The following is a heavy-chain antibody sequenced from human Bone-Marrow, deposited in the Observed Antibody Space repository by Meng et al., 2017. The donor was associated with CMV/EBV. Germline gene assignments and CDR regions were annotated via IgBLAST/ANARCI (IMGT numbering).Heavy chain of an antibody. Sequence: GESLKISCAASGFTFSSYSMNWVRQAPGKGLEWVSAIGTAGDTYYPGSVKGRFTISRENAKNSLYLQMNSLRAGDTAVYYCARAYYDFWSGYFPSYYYGMDVWGQGTTVTVSS. J-gene: IGHJ6*02. CDR2: IGTAGDT. CDR1: GFTFSSYS. CDR3: ARAYYDFWSGYFPSYYYGMDV. D-gene: IGHD3-3*01. V-gene: IGHV3-13*01.